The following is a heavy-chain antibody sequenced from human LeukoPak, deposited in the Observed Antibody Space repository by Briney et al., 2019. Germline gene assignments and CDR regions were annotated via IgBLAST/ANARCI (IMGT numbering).Heavy chain of an antibody. D-gene: IGHD6-13*01. J-gene: IGHJ4*02. Sequence: PGGSLRLSCSASGFTFSSYGMHWVRQTPGKGLEWVAVISYDGSNKYYADSVKGRFTISRDNSQNTLYLQMNSLRAEDTAVYYCAKDDTPGDPLYSSSYYFDYWGQGTLVTVSS. V-gene: IGHV3-30*18. CDR3: AKDDTPGDPLYSSSYYFDY. CDR2: ISYDGSNK. CDR1: GFTFSSYG.